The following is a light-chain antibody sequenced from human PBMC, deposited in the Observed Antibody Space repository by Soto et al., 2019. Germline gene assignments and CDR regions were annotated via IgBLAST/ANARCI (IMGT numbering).Light chain of an antibody. Sequence: QSALTQPPSAYGSPGQSVTISCTGTSRDVGGYNYVSWYQQHPGKAPKLMIYEVSKRPSGVPDRFSGSKSGNTASLTVSGLQAEDEADYYCSSYAGSNNFVVFGTGTKLTVL. CDR3: SSYAGSNNFVV. CDR1: SRDVGGYNY. J-gene: IGLJ1*01. CDR2: EVS. V-gene: IGLV2-8*01.